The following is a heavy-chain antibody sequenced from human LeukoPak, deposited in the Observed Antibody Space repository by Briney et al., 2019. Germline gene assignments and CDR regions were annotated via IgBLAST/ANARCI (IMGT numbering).Heavy chain of an antibody. D-gene: IGHD2-2*01. CDR1: GYTITSST. CDR2: ISAYNGNT. Sequence: ATLRVSTKATGYTITSSTISWVRQDPEQRLHWMAWISAYNGNTNYAQKLQGRVTMTTDTSTSTAYMELRSLRSDDTAVYYCARDLPLIVVVPAATKRNWFDPWGQGTLVTVSS. CDR3: ARDLPLIVVVPAATKRNWFDP. V-gene: IGHV1-18*04. J-gene: IGHJ5*02.